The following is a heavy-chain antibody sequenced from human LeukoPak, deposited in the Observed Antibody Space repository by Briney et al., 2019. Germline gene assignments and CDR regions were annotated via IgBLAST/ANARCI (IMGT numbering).Heavy chain of an antibody. CDR1: GFTFSSYA. D-gene: IGHD3-9*01. V-gene: IGHV3-23*01. J-gene: IGHJ4*02. CDR3: ANNVNTYYDILTGYFYFDY. CDR2: ISGSCGST. Sequence: PGGSLRLSCAASGFTFSSYAMSWVRQAPGKGLEWVSAISGSCGSTYYAASVKGRFTISRDNPQNTLYLQMNRLRAEDTAVYYCANNVNTYYDILTGYFYFDYWGQGTLVTVSS.